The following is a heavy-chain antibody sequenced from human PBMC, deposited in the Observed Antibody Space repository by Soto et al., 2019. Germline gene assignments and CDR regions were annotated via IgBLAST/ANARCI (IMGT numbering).Heavy chain of an antibody. CDR1: GYTFTGYY. V-gene: IGHV1-2*04. CDR2: INPNSGGT. D-gene: IGHD5-18*01. CDR3: ARDLIDIHIWDTAITTTMTGHYGMAV. J-gene: IGHJ6*02. Sequence: ASVKVSWKASGYTFTGYYMHWVRQAPGQGLEWMGWINPNSGGTNYAQKFQGWVTMTRDTSISTAYMELSRLRSDDTAVYYCARDLIDIHIWDTAITTTMTGHYGMAVWGQGTTVTVSS.